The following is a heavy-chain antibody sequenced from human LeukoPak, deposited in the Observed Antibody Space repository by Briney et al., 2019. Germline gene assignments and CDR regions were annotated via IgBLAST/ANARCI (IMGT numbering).Heavy chain of an antibody. CDR1: GFTFSSYS. CDR3: ARAVGPFDY. D-gene: IGHD3-3*01. Sequence: GGSLRLSCAASGFTFSSYSMNWVRQAPGKGLEWVAVIWHDGSIKHYGDSVRGRFTISRDNSENMMYLQMNGLRVEDTAVYYCARAVGPFDYWGQGTLVTVSS. V-gene: IGHV3-33*08. CDR2: IWHDGSIK. J-gene: IGHJ4*02.